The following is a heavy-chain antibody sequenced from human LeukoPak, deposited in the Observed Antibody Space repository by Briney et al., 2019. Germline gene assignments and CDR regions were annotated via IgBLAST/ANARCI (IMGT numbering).Heavy chain of an antibody. J-gene: IGHJ4*02. CDR1: GYTFTGYY. CDR2: INPNSGGT. D-gene: IGHD2-15*01. CDR3: ARETVGYCSGGSCHLDY. Sequence: ASVKASCKASGYTFTGYYMHWVRQAPGQGLEWMGWINPNSGGTNYAQKFQGRVTMTRDTSISTAYMELSRLRSDDTAVYYCARETVGYCSGGSCHLDYWGQGTLVTVSS. V-gene: IGHV1-2*02.